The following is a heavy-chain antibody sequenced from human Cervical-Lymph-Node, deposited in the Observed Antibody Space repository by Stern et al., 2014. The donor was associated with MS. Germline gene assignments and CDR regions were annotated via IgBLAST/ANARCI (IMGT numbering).Heavy chain of an antibody. CDR2: TRNKANSYTT. J-gene: IGHJ3*02. D-gene: IGHD3-3*01. Sequence: VQLVESGGGFVQPGGSLRLSCTASGFTFSDHYMDWVRQAPGKGLEWVGRTRNKANSYTTEYAASVKGRFTISRDDSKNSLYLQMNSLKTEDTAVYYCAVWSGYYSDAFDIWGQGTMVTVSS. CDR1: GFTFSDHY. V-gene: IGHV3-72*01. CDR3: AVWSGYYSDAFDI.